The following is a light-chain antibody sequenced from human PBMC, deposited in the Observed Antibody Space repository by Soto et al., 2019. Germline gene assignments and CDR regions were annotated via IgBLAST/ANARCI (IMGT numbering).Light chain of an antibody. V-gene: IGKV3-20*01. CDR3: QQYGSSRT. CDR2: GAS. Sequence: IGITQSPSTLSVSPGDRATLSCRASQSVSNNLAWYQQKPGQAPRLLIYGASSRATGIPDRFSGSGSGTDFTLTISRLEPEDFAVYYCQQYGSSRTFGQGTNVDIK. CDR1: QSVSNN. J-gene: IGKJ1*01.